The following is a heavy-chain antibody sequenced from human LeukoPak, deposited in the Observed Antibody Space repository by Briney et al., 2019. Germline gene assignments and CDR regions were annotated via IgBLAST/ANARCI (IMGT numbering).Heavy chain of an antibody. V-gene: IGHV4-4*07. Sequence: SEPLPLTCTASGASISSFYWSSIRHPAGRGLEWVGRIYSSERIKYIPSLKSRVTMSVDTSKDQFALRLSAVTAADTAVYYGARQAYDTGYDAFDIWGEETLVSVSS. J-gene: IGHJ3*02. CDR1: GASISSFY. CDR3: ARQAYDTGYDAFDI. CDR2: IYSSERI. D-gene: IGHD3-22*01.